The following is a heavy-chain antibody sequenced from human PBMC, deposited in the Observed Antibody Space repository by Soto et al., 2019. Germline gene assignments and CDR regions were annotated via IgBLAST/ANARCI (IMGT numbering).Heavy chain of an antibody. Sequence: GGSLRLSCAASGFTFSIYAMSWVRQAPGKGLEWISALNGDSVTTNYADSVKGRFAISRDNSKNTLFLQMSSLRAEDTAVYYCARDRRPSVYSGLDVWGQGTTVTVSS. V-gene: IGHV3-23*01. CDR3: ARDRRPSVYSGLDV. J-gene: IGHJ6*02. CDR2: LNGDSVTT. D-gene: IGHD1-26*01. CDR1: GFTFSIYA.